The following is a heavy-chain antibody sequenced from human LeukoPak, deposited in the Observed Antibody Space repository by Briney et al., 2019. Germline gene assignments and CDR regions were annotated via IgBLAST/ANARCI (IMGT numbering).Heavy chain of an antibody. D-gene: IGHD5-18*01. J-gene: IGHJ4*02. Sequence: PGGSLRLSCAASGFTFSSYGMHWVRQAPGKGLEWVAVISYHGSNKYYADSVKGRFTISRDNSKNTLYLQMNSLRAEDTAVYYCAKNIAMVTAYYFDYWGQGTLVTVSS. CDR3: AKNIAMVTAYYFDY. CDR1: GFTFSSYG. CDR2: ISYHGSNK. V-gene: IGHV3-30*18.